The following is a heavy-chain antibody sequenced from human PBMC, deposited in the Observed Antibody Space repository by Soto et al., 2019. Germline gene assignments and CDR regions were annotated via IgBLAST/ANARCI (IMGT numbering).Heavy chain of an antibody. D-gene: IGHD3-10*01. V-gene: IGHV1-69*13. CDR3: AAGRYYGSGSTGFGY. Sequence: GASVKVSCKASGGTFSGYAISWVRQAPGQGLEWMGGIIPIFGTANYAQKFQGRVTITADESTSTAYMELSSLRSEDTAVYYCAAGRYYGSGSTGFGYLGQGNLVTGSS. CDR1: GGTFSGYA. CDR2: IIPIFGTA. J-gene: IGHJ4*02.